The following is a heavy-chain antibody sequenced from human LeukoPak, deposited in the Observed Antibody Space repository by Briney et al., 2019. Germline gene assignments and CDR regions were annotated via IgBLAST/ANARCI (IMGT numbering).Heavy chain of an antibody. CDR1: GGSIGSNIW. D-gene: IGHD2-15*01. V-gene: IGHV4-4*02. Sequence: SETLSLTCAVFGGSIGSNIWWSWVRQPPGKGLEWIGEIYHSGNTNYNPSLTSRVTISVDKSKNQFSLTLSAVTAADTAVYYCASPSGASTWWGQGTLVTVSS. CDR2: IYHSGNT. J-gene: IGHJ4*02. CDR3: ASPSGASTW.